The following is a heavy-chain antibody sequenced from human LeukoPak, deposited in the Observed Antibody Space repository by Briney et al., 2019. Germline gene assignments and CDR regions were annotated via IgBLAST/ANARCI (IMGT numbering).Heavy chain of an antibody. CDR3: AREMIGGHSFDY. V-gene: IGHV1-46*01. J-gene: IGHJ4*02. CDR2: INPSGGST. CDR1: GYTFASYY. D-gene: IGHD3-22*01. Sequence: GASVKVSCKASGYTFASYYMHWVRQAPGQGLEWMGIINPSGGSTSYAQKFQGRVTMTRDTSTSTVYMELSSLRSEDTAVYYCAREMIGGHSFDYWGQGTLVTVSS.